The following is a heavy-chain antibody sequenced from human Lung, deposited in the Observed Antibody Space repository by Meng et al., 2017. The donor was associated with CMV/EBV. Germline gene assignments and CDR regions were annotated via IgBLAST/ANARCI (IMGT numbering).Heavy chain of an antibody. V-gene: IGHV3-23*01. CDR1: GFTFSSYA. CDR3: ARSARWGFCTTTSCQDYFDY. J-gene: IGHJ4*02. CDR2: IRGSGDGT. Sequence: SCAASGFTFSSYALNWVRQAPGRGLEWVSAIRGSGDGTNYADSVKGRFTISRDNSKNTVYLQMNSLRAEDTALYYCARSARWGFCTTTSCQDYFDYWXQGTXVTVSS. D-gene: IGHD2-2*01.